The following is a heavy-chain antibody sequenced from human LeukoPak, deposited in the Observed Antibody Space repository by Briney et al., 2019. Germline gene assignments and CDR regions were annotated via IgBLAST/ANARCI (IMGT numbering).Heavy chain of an antibody. V-gene: IGHV4-39*07. D-gene: IGHD6-19*01. CDR1: GASISTSSYY. CDR3: ARVGSSGWYNL. J-gene: IGHJ2*01. Sequence: PSETLSLTCTVSGASISTSSYYWGWIRQPPGKGLEWIANIYYSGSTNYNPSLKSRVTISVDTSKNQFSLKLSSVTAADTAVYYCARVGSSGWYNLWGRGTLVTVSS. CDR2: IYYSGST.